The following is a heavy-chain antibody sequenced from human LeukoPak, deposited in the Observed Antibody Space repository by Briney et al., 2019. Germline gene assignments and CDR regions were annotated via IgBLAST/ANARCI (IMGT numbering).Heavy chain of an antibody. CDR3: ARDRDWVPLDC. V-gene: IGHV3-74*01. Sequence: PGGSLRLSCAASEFTFSDYYMHWVRQAPGKGLVWVSRINSDGSITDYADSVKGRFTVSRDNTKNTLYLQMNSLRDEDTAVYYCARDRDWVPLDCWGLGTLVTVSS. D-gene: IGHD3/OR15-3a*01. CDR2: INSDGSIT. CDR1: EFTFSDYY. J-gene: IGHJ4*02.